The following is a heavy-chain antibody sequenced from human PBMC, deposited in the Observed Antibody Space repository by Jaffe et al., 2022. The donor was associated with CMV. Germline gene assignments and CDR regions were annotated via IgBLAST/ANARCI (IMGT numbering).Heavy chain of an antibody. V-gene: IGHV3-11*01. CDR2: ISSSGSTI. CDR1: GFTFSDYY. J-gene: IGHJ6*02. D-gene: IGHD3-10*01. CDR3: ARARRGVRGAIYYYYYYGMDV. Sequence: QVQLVESGGGLVKPGGSLRLSCAASGFTFSDYYMSWIRQAPGKGLEWVSYISSSGSTIYYADSVKGRFTISRDNAKNSLYLQMNSLRAEDTAVYYCARARRGVRGAIYYYYYYGMDVWGQGTTVTVSS.